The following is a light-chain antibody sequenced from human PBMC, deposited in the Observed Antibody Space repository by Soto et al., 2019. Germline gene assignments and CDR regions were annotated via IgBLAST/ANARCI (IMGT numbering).Light chain of an antibody. CDR2: EVS. V-gene: IGLV2-23*02. J-gene: IGLJ2*01. Sequence: QSVLTQPASVSGSPGQSITISCTGTTSDVGTYKFVSWYQQHPGIAPKPMIYEVSERPSGVSNRFSGSKSGNTASLTISGLQAEDEADYYCCSHAGSHVIFGGGTKVTVL. CDR3: CSHAGSHVI. CDR1: TSDVGTYKF.